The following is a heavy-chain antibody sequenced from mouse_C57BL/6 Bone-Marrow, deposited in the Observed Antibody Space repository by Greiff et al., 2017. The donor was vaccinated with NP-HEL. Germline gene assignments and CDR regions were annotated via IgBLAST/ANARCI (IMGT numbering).Heavy chain of an antibody. D-gene: IGHD2-4*01. J-gene: IGHJ2*03. Sequence: VQLHQSGAELVRPGASVKLSCTASGFNINDDYMHWVKQRPEQGLEWIGWIDPSNGYTKYAPKFQGKATITADTSSNTAYLQLSSLTSEDTAVYYCTTPDYDCYFAYGGRGTRLTV. CDR2: IDPSNGYT. CDR3: TTPDYDCYFAY. V-gene: IGHV14-4*01. CDR1: GFNINDDY.